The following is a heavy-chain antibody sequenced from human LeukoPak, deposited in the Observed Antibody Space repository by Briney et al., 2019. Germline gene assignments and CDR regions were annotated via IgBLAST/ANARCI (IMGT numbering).Heavy chain of an antibody. CDR2: ISYDGSNK. J-gene: IGHJ6*02. D-gene: IGHD2-15*01. CDR1: GFTFSRYG. CDR3: ARESVGYCSGGSCYGMDV. V-gene: IGHV3-30*03. Sequence: PGRSLRLSCAASGFTFSRYGMHWVRQAPGKGLECVAVISYDGSNKYYADSVKGRFTTSRDNSKNTLFLLMNSLRAEDTAVYYCARESVGYCSGGSCYGMDVWGQGTTVTVSS.